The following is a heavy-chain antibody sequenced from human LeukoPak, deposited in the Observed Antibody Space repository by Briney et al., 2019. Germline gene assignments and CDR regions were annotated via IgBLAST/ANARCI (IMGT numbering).Heavy chain of an antibody. CDR2: ITASGGNT. V-gene: IGHV3-23*01. CDR1: GFTFSSYA. Sequence: GGSLRLSCAASGFTFSSYAMGWVRQAPGRGLEWVSAITASGGNTYYADSVKGRFTISRDNSKNTLYLQVNSLRAVDTAVYYCAKGNGYSYGRYYFDYWGQGTLVTVSS. CDR3: AKGNGYSYGRYYFDY. J-gene: IGHJ4*02. D-gene: IGHD5-18*01.